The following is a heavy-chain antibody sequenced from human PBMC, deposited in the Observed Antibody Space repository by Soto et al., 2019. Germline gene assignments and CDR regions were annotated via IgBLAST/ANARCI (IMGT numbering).Heavy chain of an antibody. CDR1: GASISPYY. CDR3: ARGARHDMYAMDD. V-gene: IGHV4-59*01. Sequence: QVQLQESGPGLMRPSETLSLTCTVSGASISPYYWTWIRQPPGKGLEWIASMYYSGSTTYNPSLKSRASTSVDTSNNQFSLKLRFVTATDTALYYCARGARHDMYAMDDWGQGTTVTVSS. D-gene: IGHD2-8*01. J-gene: IGHJ6*02. CDR2: MYYSGST.